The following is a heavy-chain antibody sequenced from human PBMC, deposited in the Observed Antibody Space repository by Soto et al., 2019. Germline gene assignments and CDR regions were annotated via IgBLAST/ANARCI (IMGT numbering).Heavy chain of an antibody. CDR2: MNPNSGNT. D-gene: IGHD2-2*01. Sequence: QVQLVQSGAEVKKPGASVKVSCKSSGYTFTSYDINWVRQATGQGLEWMGWMNPNSGNTGYAQKFQGRVTMTRNTSISTAYMELSSLRSEDTAVYYCARLVPAARDLDYWGQGTLVTVSS. CDR3: ARLVPAARDLDY. CDR1: GYTFTSYD. J-gene: IGHJ4*02. V-gene: IGHV1-8*01.